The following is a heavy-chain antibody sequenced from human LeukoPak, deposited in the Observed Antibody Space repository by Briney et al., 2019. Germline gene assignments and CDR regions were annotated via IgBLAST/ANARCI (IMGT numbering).Heavy chain of an antibody. CDR1: GFAFRNDA. CDR3: AKDICTSVRCLRYSDS. J-gene: IGHJ4*02. V-gene: IGHV3-23*01. Sequence: PGGSLRLSCTASGFAFRNDAMSWVRQAPGKGLEWVSGISGFNTYYADSVKGRFTISRDNSKNVLYLQMNHLRAEDTAIYYCAKDICTSVRCLRYSDSWGQGTLVTVSS. CDR2: ISGFNT. D-gene: IGHD2-8*02.